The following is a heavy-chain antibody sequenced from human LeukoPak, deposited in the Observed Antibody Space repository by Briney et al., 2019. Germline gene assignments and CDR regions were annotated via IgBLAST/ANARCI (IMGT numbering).Heavy chain of an antibody. Sequence: PSETLSLTCTVSGGSISSYYWSWVRQPPGKGLEWLGYIYYSGSTNYNPSLKSRLTISVDTTKNQFSLKLSSVTAADTAVYYCARDRLVVPAAMDFDYWGQGTLVTVST. D-gene: IGHD2-2*01. CDR2: IYYSGST. CDR3: ARDRLVVPAAMDFDY. J-gene: IGHJ4*02. V-gene: IGHV4-59*01. CDR1: GGSISSYY.